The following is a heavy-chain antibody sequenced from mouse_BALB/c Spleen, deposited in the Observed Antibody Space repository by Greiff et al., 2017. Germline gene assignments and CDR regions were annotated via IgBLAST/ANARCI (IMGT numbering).Heavy chain of an antibody. D-gene: IGHD1-1*01. V-gene: IGHV2-9*02. Sequence: VMLVESGPGLVAPSQSLSITCTVSGFSLTSYGVHWVRQPPGKGLEWLGVIWAGGSTNYNSALMSRLSISKDNSKSQVFLKMNSLQTDDTAMYYCARGGLDGSSYYWYFDVWGAGTTVTVSS. CDR2: IWAGGST. J-gene: IGHJ1*01. CDR1: GFSLTSYG. CDR3: ARGGLDGSSYYWYFDV.